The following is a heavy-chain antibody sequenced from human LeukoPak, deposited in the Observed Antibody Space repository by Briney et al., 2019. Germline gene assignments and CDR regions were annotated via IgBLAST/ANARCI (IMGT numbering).Heavy chain of an antibody. CDR1: GFTFDDYA. J-gene: IGHJ6*02. CDR2: ITWNGDSI. V-gene: IGHV3-9*01. CDR3: AKDMRALEVYGMDV. Sequence: PGGSLRLSCAASGFTFDDYAMHWVRQAPGKGLEWVSGITWNGDSIGYADSVKGRFTISRDNAKKSLYLQMNSLRAEDTALYYCAKDMRALEVYGMDVWGQGTTVTVSS.